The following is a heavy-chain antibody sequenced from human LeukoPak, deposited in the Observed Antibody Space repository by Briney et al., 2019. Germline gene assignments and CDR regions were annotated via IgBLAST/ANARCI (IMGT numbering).Heavy chain of an antibody. Sequence: ASVKVSCKASGYTFTGYYMHWVRQAPGQGLEWMGWINPNSGGTSYAQKFQGRVTMTRDTSISTAYMELSRLRSDDTAVYYCAREDSSGWLTYFDYWGQGTLVTVSS. J-gene: IGHJ4*02. CDR2: INPNSGGT. CDR3: AREDSSGWLTYFDY. V-gene: IGHV1-2*02. D-gene: IGHD6-19*01. CDR1: GYTFTGYY.